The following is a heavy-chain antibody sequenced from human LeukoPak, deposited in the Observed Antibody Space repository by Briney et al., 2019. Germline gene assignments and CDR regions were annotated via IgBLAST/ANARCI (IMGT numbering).Heavy chain of an antibody. CDR1: GFTFSSYW. J-gene: IGHJ3*02. V-gene: IGHV3-7*02. Sequence: GGSLRLSCAASGFTFSSYWMSWVRQAPGKGLEWVANIKQDGSEKYYVDSVKGRFTISRDNAKNSLYLQMNSLRAEDTAVYYCTTAPRGYCSGGSCSYAFDIWGQGTMVTVSS. CDR3: TTAPRGYCSGGSCSYAFDI. D-gene: IGHD2-15*01. CDR2: IKQDGSEK.